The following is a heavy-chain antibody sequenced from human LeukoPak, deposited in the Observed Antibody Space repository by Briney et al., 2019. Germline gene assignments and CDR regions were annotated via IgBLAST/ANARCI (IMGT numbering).Heavy chain of an antibody. J-gene: IGHJ6*03. CDR2: ISSSSSYI. V-gene: IGHV3-21*01. D-gene: IGHD3-16*01. CDR1: GFTFSSYS. Sequence: PGGSLRLSCAASGFTFSSYSMNWVRQAPGKGLEWVSSISSSSSYIYYADSVKGRFTISRDNAKYSLYLQMNSLRAEDTAVYYCARDLRDNYMDVWGKGTTVTVSS. CDR3: ARDLRDNYMDV.